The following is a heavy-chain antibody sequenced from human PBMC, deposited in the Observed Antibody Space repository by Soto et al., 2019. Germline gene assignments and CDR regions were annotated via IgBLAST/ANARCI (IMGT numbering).Heavy chain of an antibody. Sequence: GASVKVSCEVSGYTLTDLSMHWVRQAPGKGLEWMGGFDPEDGETIYAQKFQGRVTMTEDTSTDTAYMELSSLRSEDTAVYYCATFPWVHSGSYQASDYWGQGTLVTVSS. V-gene: IGHV1-24*01. CDR1: GYTLTDLS. D-gene: IGHD1-26*01. CDR2: FDPEDGET. J-gene: IGHJ4*02. CDR3: ATFPWVHSGSYQASDY.